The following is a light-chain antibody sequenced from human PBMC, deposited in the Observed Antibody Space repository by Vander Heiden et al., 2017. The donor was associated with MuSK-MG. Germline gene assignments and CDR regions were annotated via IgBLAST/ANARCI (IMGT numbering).Light chain of an antibody. J-gene: IGLJ2*01. CDR3: AAWDHSRSGQV. V-gene: IGLV1-47*01. Sequence: QSVLPQPPSASGTPGQRVTISCSGSSSNIGSDYVYWYQQLPGAAPNLLIYENTERPSGVPARFSGSKSGAAAALSISWLRPEDEADYYCAAWDHSRSGQVFGGGTKVTVL. CDR2: ENT. CDR1: SSNIGSDY.